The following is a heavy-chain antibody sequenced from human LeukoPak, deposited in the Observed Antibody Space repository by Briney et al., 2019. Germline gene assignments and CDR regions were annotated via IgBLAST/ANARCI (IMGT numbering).Heavy chain of an antibody. D-gene: IGHD3-10*01. V-gene: IGHV3-30-3*01. J-gene: IGHJ3*01. CDR3: ARQGYFVSGSYYRDAFDV. CDR1: GFTFSNYA. Sequence: GGSLRLSCAASGFTFSNYAIHWVRQAPGKGLEWVAVISYDGSDIYYADSVKGRFTISRDNPKNTLYLQMDGLRAEDTAVYYCARQGYFVSGSYYRDAFDVWGQGTMVTVSS. CDR2: ISYDGSDI.